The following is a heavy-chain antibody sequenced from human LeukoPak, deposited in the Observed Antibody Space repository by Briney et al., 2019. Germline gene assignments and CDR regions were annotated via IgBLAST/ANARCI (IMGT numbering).Heavy chain of an antibody. CDR3: ARFDNYYYYMDV. CDR2: IYHSGST. D-gene: IGHD3-9*01. CDR1: GYSISSGYY. J-gene: IGHJ6*03. V-gene: IGHV4-38-2*02. Sequence: PSETLSLTCTVSGYSISSGYYWGWIRQPPGKGLEWIGSIYHSGSTYYNPSLKSRVTISVDTSKDQFSLKLSSVTAADTAVYYCARFDNYYYYMDVWGKGTTVTVSS.